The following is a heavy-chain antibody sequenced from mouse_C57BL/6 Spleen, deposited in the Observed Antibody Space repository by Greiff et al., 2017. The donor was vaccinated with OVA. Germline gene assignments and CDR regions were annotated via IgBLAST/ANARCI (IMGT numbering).Heavy chain of an antibody. J-gene: IGHJ1*03. Sequence: VQLQQSGPELVKPGASVKIPCKASGYTFTDYNMDWVKQSHGKSLEWIGDINPNNGGTIYNQKFKGKATLTVDKSSSTAYMELRSLTSEDTAVYYCARRVYGSSLYWYFDVWGTGTTVTVSS. CDR2: INPNNGGT. CDR3: ARRVYGSSLYWYFDV. D-gene: IGHD1-1*01. V-gene: IGHV1-18*01. CDR1: GYTFTDYN.